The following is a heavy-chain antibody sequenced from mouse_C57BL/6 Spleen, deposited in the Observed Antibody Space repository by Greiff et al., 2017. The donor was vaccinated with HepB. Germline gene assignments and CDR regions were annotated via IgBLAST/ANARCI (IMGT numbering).Heavy chain of an antibody. J-gene: IGHJ1*03. D-gene: IGHD1-1*01. V-gene: IGHV1-26*01. Sequence: EVKLQQSGPELVKPGASVKISCKASGYTFTDYYMNWVKQSHGKSLEWIGDINPNNGGTSYNQKFKGKATLTVDKSSSTAYMELRSLTSEDSAVYYCARSSIYYYGSNHFDVWGTGTTVTVSS. CDR1: GYTFTDYY. CDR2: INPNNGGT. CDR3: ARSSIYYYGSNHFDV.